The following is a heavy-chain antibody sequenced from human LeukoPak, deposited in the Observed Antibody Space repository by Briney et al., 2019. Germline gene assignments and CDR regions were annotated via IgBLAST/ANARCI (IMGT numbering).Heavy chain of an antibody. Sequence: GGSLRLSCAASGFTFSSYSMNWVRQAPGKGLEWVSSISSSSSYIYYADSVKGRFTISRDNAKNSLYLQMNSLRAEDTAVYYCARMGVGATYYFDYWGQGTLVTVSS. CDR2: ISSSSSYI. D-gene: IGHD1-26*01. CDR3: ARMGVGATYYFDY. CDR1: GFTFSSYS. V-gene: IGHV3-21*01. J-gene: IGHJ4*02.